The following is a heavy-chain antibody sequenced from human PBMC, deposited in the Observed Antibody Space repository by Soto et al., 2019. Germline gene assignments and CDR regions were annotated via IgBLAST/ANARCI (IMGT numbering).Heavy chain of an antibody. Sequence: ASETLSLTCAVSGGSISSGGYSWSWIRQPPGKGLEWIGYIYHSGSTYYNPSLKSRVTISVDRSKNQFSLKLSSVTAADTAVYYCARGGYSYGSLDYWGQGTLVTVSS. CDR3: ARGGYSYGSLDY. V-gene: IGHV4-30-2*01. D-gene: IGHD5-18*01. CDR1: GGSISSGGYS. J-gene: IGHJ4*02. CDR2: IYHSGST.